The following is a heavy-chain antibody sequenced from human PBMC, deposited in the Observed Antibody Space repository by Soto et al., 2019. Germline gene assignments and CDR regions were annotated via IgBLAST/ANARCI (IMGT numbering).Heavy chain of an antibody. Sequence: QVQLRESGPGLVKPSETLSLTCTVSGDSIAGSYWSWIRQPPGKTLEWIGYIYHSATTTYNPSLKSRVSISVDTSKNQFSLRLTSVIAADTAVYYCARDMPYAAGSLAGCDYWGQGILVTVSS. J-gene: IGHJ4*02. V-gene: IGHV4-59*01. CDR3: ARDMPYAAGSLAGCDY. CDR1: GDSIAGSY. D-gene: IGHD1-26*01. CDR2: IYHSATT.